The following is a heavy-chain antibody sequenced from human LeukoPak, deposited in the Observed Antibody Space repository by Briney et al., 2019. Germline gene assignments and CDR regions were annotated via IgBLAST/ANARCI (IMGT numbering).Heavy chain of an antibody. J-gene: IGHJ4*02. Sequence: PGGSLRLSCAASGFTFSSYGMHWVRQAPGKGLEWVAFIRYDGSNKYYADSVKGRFTISRDNSKNTLYLQMNSLRAEDTAVYYCARPQVDYYDSIDFDYWGQGTLVTVSS. CDR2: IRYDGSNK. V-gene: IGHV3-30*02. CDR3: ARPQVDYYDSIDFDY. D-gene: IGHD3-22*01. CDR1: GFTFSSYG.